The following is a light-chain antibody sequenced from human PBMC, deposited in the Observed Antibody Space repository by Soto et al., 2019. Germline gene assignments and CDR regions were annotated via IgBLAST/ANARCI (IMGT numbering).Light chain of an antibody. J-gene: IGLJ3*02. CDR1: SSDIGTFYF. Sequence: QSALTQPTSMSGSPGQSITISCTGTSSDIGTFYFVSWYQQYPGKVPKLLVYEVSKRPSGVSDRFSGSKSGITASLTISGLQAEDEADYYCCSYAGSDTGVFGGGTKLTVL. CDR2: EVS. V-gene: IGLV2-23*02. CDR3: CSYAGSDTGV.